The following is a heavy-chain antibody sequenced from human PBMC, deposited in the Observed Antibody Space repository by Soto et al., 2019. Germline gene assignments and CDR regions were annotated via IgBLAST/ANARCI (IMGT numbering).Heavy chain of an antibody. CDR3: ARVAYSGYPYSGMDV. CDR2: ISSSGSTI. V-gene: IGHV3-48*03. CDR1: GFTFSSYE. D-gene: IGHD5-12*01. Sequence: EVQLVESGGGLVQPGGSLRLSCAASGFTFSSYEMNWVRQAPGKGLEWVSYISSSGSTIYYADSVKGRFTISRDNAKNSLYLQMNSLRAEDTAVYYCARVAYSGYPYSGMDVWGQGTTVTVSS. J-gene: IGHJ6*02.